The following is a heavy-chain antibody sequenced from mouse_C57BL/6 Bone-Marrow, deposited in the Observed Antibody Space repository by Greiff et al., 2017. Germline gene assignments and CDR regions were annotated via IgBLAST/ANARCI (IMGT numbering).Heavy chain of an antibody. J-gene: IGHJ4*01. V-gene: IGHV7-3*01. CDR3: ARSYAMDY. CDR2: IRNKANGYTT. Sequence: EVQRVESGGGLVQPGGSLSLSCAASGFTFTDYYMSWVRQPPGKALEWLGFIRNKANGYTTEYSASVKGRFTISRDNSQSILYLQMNALRADDSATYYCARSYAMDYWGQGTSVTVSS. CDR1: GFTFTDYY.